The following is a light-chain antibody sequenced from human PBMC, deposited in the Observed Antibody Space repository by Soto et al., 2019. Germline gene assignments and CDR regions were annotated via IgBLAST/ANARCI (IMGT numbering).Light chain of an antibody. CDR3: QQTYSNPVT. Sequence: DIQMTQSPSSLAASVGDRVTITCRASQTITTYLNWYQQKPGKAPKLLIYAASTLQSGAPSRFSGSGSGTDFTLTISSLQPEDFATYFCQQTYSNPVTFGQGTKVEVK. CDR2: AAS. J-gene: IGKJ1*01. CDR1: QTITTY. V-gene: IGKV1-39*01.